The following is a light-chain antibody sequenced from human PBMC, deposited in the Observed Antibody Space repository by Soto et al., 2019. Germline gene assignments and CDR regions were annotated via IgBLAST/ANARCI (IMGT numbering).Light chain of an antibody. CDR2: DAS. J-gene: IGKJ5*01. V-gene: IGKV3-11*01. CDR3: QQRNDWPRNS. Sequence: EIVLTQSPATLSFSPGERATLSCRASQSVSSYLAWYQQKPGQAPRLLIYDASNRATGIPARFSGSGSGTDFTLTISSLEPDDFGVYYCQQRNDWPRNSFGQGTRLEIK. CDR1: QSVSSY.